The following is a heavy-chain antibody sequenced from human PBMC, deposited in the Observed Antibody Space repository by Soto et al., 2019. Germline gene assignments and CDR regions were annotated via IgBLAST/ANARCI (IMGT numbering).Heavy chain of an antibody. Sequence: QVQLVQSGGEGKKPGASVKVSCEASAYTFTRYGVNWVRQAPGQGLEWMGWINSSNGNAEYAQNLQGRVTMTIDTSTSTAYMELGSLRSADTAVYYCARGGPTSADHYYGTDVWGQGTTVTVSS. V-gene: IGHV1-18*01. CDR2: INSSNGNA. CDR3: ARGGPTSADHYYGTDV. J-gene: IGHJ6*02. CDR1: AYTFTRYG. D-gene: IGHD3-10*01.